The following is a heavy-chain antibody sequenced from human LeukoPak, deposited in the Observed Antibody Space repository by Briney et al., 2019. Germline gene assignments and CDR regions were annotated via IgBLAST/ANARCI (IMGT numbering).Heavy chain of an antibody. D-gene: IGHD3-22*01. J-gene: IGHJ3*02. CDR3: ARRSSGYYWYAFDI. CDR2: IYYSGST. V-gene: IGHV4-59*08. Sequence: SETLSLTCTVSGGPISSYYWSWIRQPPGKGLEWIGYIYYSGSTNYNPSLKSRVTISVDTSKNQFSLKLSSVTAADTAVYYCARRSSGYYWYAFDIWGQGTMVTVSS. CDR1: GGPISSYY.